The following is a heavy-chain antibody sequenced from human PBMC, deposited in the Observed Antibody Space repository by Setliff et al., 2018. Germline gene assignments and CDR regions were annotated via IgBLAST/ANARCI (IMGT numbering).Heavy chain of an antibody. V-gene: IGHV3-30-3*01. Sequence: GGSLRLSCAASGFTFSSYAMHWVRQAPGKGLEWVAVISYDGSNKYYADSVKGRFTVSRDNAKNSLYLQMDSLRAEDTAVYYCARAPVGITCGDYWGQGTLVTVSS. D-gene: IGHD3-22*01. CDR3: ARAPVGITCGDY. CDR1: GFTFSSYA. CDR2: ISYDGSNK. J-gene: IGHJ4*02.